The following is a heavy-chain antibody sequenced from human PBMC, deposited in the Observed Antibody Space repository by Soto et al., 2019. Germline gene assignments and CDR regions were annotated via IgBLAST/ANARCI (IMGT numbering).Heavy chain of an antibody. CDR2: ISAYDDNT. D-gene: IGHD3-22*01. V-gene: IGHV1-18*01. CDR3: ARGGYYDSSGSRNYHYYGMNV. Sequence: ASVKVSCKASVYRFTSYSISWVRQAPGQGLEWLGWISAYDDNTKYAQTLQGRVSMSTDTSTNTAYMELRSLRSDDTAMYYCARGGYYDSSGSRNYHYYGMNVWGQGTTVTVSS. CDR1: VYRFTSYS. J-gene: IGHJ6*02.